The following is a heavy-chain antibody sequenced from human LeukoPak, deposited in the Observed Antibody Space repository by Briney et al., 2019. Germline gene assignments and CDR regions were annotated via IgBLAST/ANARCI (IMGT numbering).Heavy chain of an antibody. Sequence: SETLSLTCTVSGGSISNYYWSWIRQPPGKGLDWIAYINYSGNTDYNPSLKGRVTISVDTSKNQFSLKLSSVTAADTAVYYCATWRTAKTGFDYWGQGTLVTVSS. CDR3: ATWRTAKTGFDY. CDR2: INYSGNT. CDR1: GGSISNYY. J-gene: IGHJ4*02. V-gene: IGHV4-59*08. D-gene: IGHD1-1*01.